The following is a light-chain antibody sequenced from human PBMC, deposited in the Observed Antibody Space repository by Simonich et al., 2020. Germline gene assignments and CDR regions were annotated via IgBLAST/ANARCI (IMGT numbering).Light chain of an antibody. V-gene: IGLV2-11*01. CDR2: DVS. CDR1: SSDVGCSNY. CDR3: SSYTSSSTVV. Sequence: QSALTQPRSVSGSPGQSVTISSTGTSSDVGCSNYVSWYQQHPGKAPKLMIYDVSKRPSGVPDRFSGSKSGNTASLTISGLQAEDEADYYCSSYTSSSTVVFGGGTKLTVL. J-gene: IGLJ2*01.